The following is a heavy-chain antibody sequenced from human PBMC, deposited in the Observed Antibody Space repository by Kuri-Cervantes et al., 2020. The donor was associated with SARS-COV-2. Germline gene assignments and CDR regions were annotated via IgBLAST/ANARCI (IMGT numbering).Heavy chain of an antibody. Sequence: GGSLRLSCAASGFTFSSYGMHWVRQAPGKGLEWVAVIWYDGSNKYYADFVKGRFTISRDNSKNTLYLQMNSLRAEDTAVYYCARGSTYYCSGGSCYLDYWGQGTLVTVSS. V-gene: IGHV3-33*01. CDR3: ARGSTYYCSGGSCYLDY. CDR1: GFTFSSYG. D-gene: IGHD2-15*01. J-gene: IGHJ4*02. CDR2: IWYDGSNK.